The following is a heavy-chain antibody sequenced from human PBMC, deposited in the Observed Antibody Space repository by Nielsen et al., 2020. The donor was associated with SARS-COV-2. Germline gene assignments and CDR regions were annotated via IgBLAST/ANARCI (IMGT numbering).Heavy chain of an antibody. D-gene: IGHD4-11*01. CDR2: ISAYNGNT. J-gene: IGHJ4*02. CDR3: ARGDNTVTTYYFDY. Sequence: ASVKVSCKASGGTFSSYAISWVRQAPGQGLEWMGWISAYNGNTNYAQKLQGRVTMTTDTSTSTAYMELRSLRSDDTAVYYCARGDNTVTTYYFDYWGQGTLVTVSS. V-gene: IGHV1-18*01. CDR1: GGTFSSYA.